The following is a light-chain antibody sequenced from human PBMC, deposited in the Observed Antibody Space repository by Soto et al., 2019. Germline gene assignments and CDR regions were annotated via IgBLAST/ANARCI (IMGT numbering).Light chain of an antibody. CDR1: QGVSSY. V-gene: IGKV1-9*01. CDR2: AAS. CDR3: QQRNSYPPA. Sequence: DIQLTQSPSFLSASVGDRVTITCRASQGVSSYLAWYQQKPGEAPKLLIYAASTLQSGVPSRFSGSGSGIEFTLTISSLQPEDLATYYCQQRNSYPPAFGQGTKVDIK. J-gene: IGKJ1*01.